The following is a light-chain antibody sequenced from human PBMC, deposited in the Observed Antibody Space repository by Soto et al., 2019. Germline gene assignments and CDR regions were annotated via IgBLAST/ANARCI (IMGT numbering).Light chain of an antibody. J-gene: IGKJ1*01. CDR2: SAS. V-gene: IGKV3-15*01. CDR3: QQYNDWPRT. CDR1: RGVSSY. Sequence: EIVMTQSPATLSVSPGERAALSCRASRGVSSYLAWYQQKPGQAPRLVIYSASTRATGIPARFSGSGSGTEFTLTISSLQSEDFAVYYCQQYNDWPRTFGQGTKVDIK.